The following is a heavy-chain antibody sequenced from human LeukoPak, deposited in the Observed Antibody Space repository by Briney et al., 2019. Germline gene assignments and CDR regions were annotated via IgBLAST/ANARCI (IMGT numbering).Heavy chain of an antibody. CDR3: ASPLSYCGGDCYFRAFDI. J-gene: IGHJ3*02. CDR2: ISYDGSNK. CDR1: GFTFSDYY. V-gene: IGHV3-30*03. Sequence: PGGSLRLSCAASGFTFSDYYMSWIRQAPGKGLEWVAVISYDGSNKYYADSVKGRFTISRDNSKNSLYLQMNSLRAEDTAVYYCASPLSYCGGDCYFRAFDIWGQGTMVTVSS. D-gene: IGHD2-21*02.